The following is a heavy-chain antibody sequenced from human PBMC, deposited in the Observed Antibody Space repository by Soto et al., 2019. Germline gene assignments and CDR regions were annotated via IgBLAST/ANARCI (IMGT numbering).Heavy chain of an antibody. CDR3: ARDSSAPPCYYCMDV. V-gene: IGHV4-31*03. D-gene: IGHD6-6*01. CDR1: GGSISSGGYY. CDR2: IYYSGST. Sequence: QVQLQESGPGLVKPSQTLSLTCTVSGGSISSGGYYWSWIRQHPGKGLEWIGYIYYSGSTYYNPSLKSRVTISGDTSKDQFSLKLSSVPAAETALYYCARDSSAPPCYYCMDVWGQGTTVTVSS. J-gene: IGHJ6*02.